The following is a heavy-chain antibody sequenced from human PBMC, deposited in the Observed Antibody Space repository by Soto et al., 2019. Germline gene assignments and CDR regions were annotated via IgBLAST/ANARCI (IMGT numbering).Heavy chain of an antibody. V-gene: IGHV1-2*02. CDR1: GYTFTGYY. Sequence: ASVKVSCKASGYTFTGYYMHWVRQAPGQGLEWMGWINPNSGGTNYAQKFQGRVTMTRDTSISTAYMELSRLRSDDTAVYYCARDRXDSTAPTDYWGQGTLVTVSS. CDR3: ARDRXDSTAPTDY. D-gene: IGHD3-22*01. CDR2: INPNSGGT. J-gene: IGHJ4*02.